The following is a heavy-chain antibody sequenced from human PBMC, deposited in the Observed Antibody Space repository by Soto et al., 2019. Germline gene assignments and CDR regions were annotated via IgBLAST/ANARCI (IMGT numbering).Heavy chain of an antibody. J-gene: IGHJ6*04. CDR2: IYGDEDK. CDR3: AHKGGRGAGMDV. CDR1: GFSLSSSREG. Sequence: QITLKESGPTLVKPTQTLTLTCTFSGFSLSSSREGVGWIRQPPGKALEWLALIYGDEDKRYRPFLKSSLPITKDTPKNQVVLTMPNMDPVDTATYYCAHKGGRGAGMDVWGKGTTVTVSS. D-gene: IGHD2-15*01. V-gene: IGHV2-5*02.